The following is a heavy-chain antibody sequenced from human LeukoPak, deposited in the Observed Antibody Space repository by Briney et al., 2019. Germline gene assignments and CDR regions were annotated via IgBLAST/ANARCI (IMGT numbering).Heavy chain of an antibody. V-gene: IGHV2-70*01. D-gene: IGHD4-23*01. J-gene: IGHJ5*02. CDR3: ARIRYGGKDHGLDP. Sequence: ESGPALVKPTQTLTLTCTSSGFSLSTSGMCVSWIRQPPGKALEWLALIDWDDDKYYSTSLKTRLTISKDTSKNQVVLTMTNMDPVDTATYYCARIRYGGKDHGLDPWGQGTLVTVSS. CDR1: GFSLSTSGMC. CDR2: IDWDDDK.